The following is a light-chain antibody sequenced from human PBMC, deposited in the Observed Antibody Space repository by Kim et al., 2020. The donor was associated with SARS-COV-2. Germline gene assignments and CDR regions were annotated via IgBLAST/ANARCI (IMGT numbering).Light chain of an antibody. V-gene: IGKV3-20*01. CDR2: GAS. CDR1: QSVSSSY. J-gene: IGKJ1*01. Sequence: EIVLTQSPGTLSLSPGERASLSCRASQSVSSSYLARYQQKPGQATRLLIYGASSRPTGIPDRFSGSGSGTDFTLTISRLEPEDYAVYYCQQIWTFGQGTKVDIK. CDR3: QQIWT.